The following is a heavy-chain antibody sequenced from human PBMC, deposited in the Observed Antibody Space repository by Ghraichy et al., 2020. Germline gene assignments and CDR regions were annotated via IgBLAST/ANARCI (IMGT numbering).Heavy chain of an antibody. Sequence: GGSLRLSCEASGFKFTNYGMNWVRQAPGKGLEWVAVIFYDGTNQFYRDSVEGRFTITRDNSKNTLYLEMNSLRPEDTAVYYCAKDQAITVSGVIKPDAFDVWGKWTMVTVSS. J-gene: IGHJ3*01. CDR3: AKDQAITVSGVIKPDAFDV. D-gene: IGHD3-3*01. CDR2: IFYDGTNQ. V-gene: IGHV3-30*18. CDR1: GFKFTNYG.